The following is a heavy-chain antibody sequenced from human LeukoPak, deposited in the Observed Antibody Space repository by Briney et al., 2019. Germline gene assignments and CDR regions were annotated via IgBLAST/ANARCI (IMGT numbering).Heavy chain of an antibody. Sequence: GGSLRLSCAASGFTVSSNYMSWVRQAPGKGLEWVSVIYSGGSTYYADSVKGRFTISRDNSKNTPYLQMNSLRAEDTAVYYCAREWFGELSDWFDPWGQGTLVTVSS. CDR2: IYSGGST. CDR1: GFTVSSNY. J-gene: IGHJ5*02. V-gene: IGHV3-66*01. CDR3: AREWFGELSDWFDP. D-gene: IGHD3-10*01.